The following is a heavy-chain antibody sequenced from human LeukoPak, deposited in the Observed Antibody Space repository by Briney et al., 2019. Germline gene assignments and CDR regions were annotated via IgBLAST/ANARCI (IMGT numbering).Heavy chain of an antibody. CDR3: ARDHHNWDHTVSSFDS. CDR1: GFTFSSYT. V-gene: IGHV3-21*06. CDR2: ITSSSRFI. D-gene: IGHD1-20*01. Sequence: GGSLRLSCAASGFTFSSYTMNWVRQAPGKGLEWVSSITSSSRFIYYADSLKGRFTISRDNANNSLYLQMNSLRAGDTAVYYCARDHHNWDHTVSSFDSWGQGTLVTVSS. J-gene: IGHJ4*02.